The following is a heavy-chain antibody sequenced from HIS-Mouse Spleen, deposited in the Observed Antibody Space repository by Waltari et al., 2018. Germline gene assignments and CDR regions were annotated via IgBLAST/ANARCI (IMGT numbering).Heavy chain of an antibody. Sequence: QLQLQESGPGLVKPSETLSLTCTVSGGSIRSSSYSCGWIRQAPGKGLAWIGSIYYSGSTYYNPSLKSRVTISVDTSKNQFSLKLSSVTAADTAVYYCASQTKTFDIWGQGTMVTVSS. CDR2: IYYSGST. D-gene: IGHD1-1*01. J-gene: IGHJ3*02. CDR3: ASQTKTFDI. CDR1: GGSIRSSSYS. V-gene: IGHV4-39*01.